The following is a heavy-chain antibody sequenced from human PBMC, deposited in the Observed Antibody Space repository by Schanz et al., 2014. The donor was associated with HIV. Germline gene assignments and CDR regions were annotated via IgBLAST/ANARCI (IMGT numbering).Heavy chain of an antibody. V-gene: IGHV3-33*01. CDR1: GFTFSSHG. CDR3: ARAGAHWTSCFDY. CDR2: IWYDGTDK. J-gene: IGHJ4*02. Sequence: QVQLVESGGGVVQPGRSLRLSCAASGFTFSSHGMHWVRQAPGKGLEWVAVIWYDGTDKYYAGSVKGRFTISRDNSQNTLYLQMNSLRDEDTAVYYCARAGAHWTSCFDYWGQGTLVTVS. D-gene: IGHD1-1*01.